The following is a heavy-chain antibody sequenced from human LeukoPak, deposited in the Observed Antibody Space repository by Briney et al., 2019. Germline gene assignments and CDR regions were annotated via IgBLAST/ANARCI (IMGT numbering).Heavy chain of an antibody. D-gene: IGHD3-16*01. CDR1: GGTFSSYA. J-gene: IGHJ4*02. CDR2: IIPIFGTA. Sequence: SVKVSCKASGGTFSSYAISWVRQAPGQGLEWMGGIIPIFGTANYAQKFQGRVTITADESTSTAYMELSSLRSEDTAVYYCARGAASGASWGNFDYGGKGTRATASS. CDR3: ARGAASGASWGNFDY. V-gene: IGHV1-69*13.